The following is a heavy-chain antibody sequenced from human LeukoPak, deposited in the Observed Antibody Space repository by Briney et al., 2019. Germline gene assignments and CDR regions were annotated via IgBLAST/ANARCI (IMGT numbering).Heavy chain of an antibody. CDR3: ARGGEGYCSSTSCYAGRYYYYYMDV. CDR2: ISAYNGNT. Sequence: ASVKVSCKASGYTFTSYGISWVRQAPGQGLEWMGWISAYNGNTNYAQKLQGRVTMTTDTSTSTAYMELRSLRSDDTAVYYCARGGEGYCSSTSCYAGRYYYYYMDVWGKGTTVTVSS. J-gene: IGHJ6*03. CDR1: GYTFTSYG. V-gene: IGHV1-18*01. D-gene: IGHD2-2*01.